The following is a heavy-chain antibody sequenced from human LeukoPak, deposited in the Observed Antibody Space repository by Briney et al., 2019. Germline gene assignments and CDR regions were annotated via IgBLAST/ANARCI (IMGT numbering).Heavy chain of an antibody. CDR1: GYTFTGYY. CDR3: ARSQPPLRYFDWLLPETDY. J-gene: IGHJ4*02. V-gene: IGHV1-2*02. D-gene: IGHD3-9*01. CDR2: XXXXXXGT. Sequence: ASVKVSCKASGYTFTGYYMHWVRQAPGQGLXXXXXXXXXXXGTNYAQKSQGRVTMTRDTSISTAYMGLSRLRSDDTAVYYCARSQPPLRYFDWLLPETDYWGQGTLVTVSS.